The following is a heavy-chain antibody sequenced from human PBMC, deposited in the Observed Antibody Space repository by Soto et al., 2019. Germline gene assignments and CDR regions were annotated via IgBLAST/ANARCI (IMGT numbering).Heavy chain of an antibody. CDR2: IKQDGSEE. CDR1: GFTFSSYW. Sequence: EVQLVESGGGLVQPGGSLRLSCVDSGFTFSSYWMSWVRQAPVKGLEWVGNIKQDGSEESYADSVKGRFTISRDNAKNSMYLQMNSLRVEDTAVYYCARIAASGRGWDVWGQGTTVVVSS. CDR3: ARIAASGRGWDV. D-gene: IGHD6-13*01. J-gene: IGHJ6*02. V-gene: IGHV3-7*01.